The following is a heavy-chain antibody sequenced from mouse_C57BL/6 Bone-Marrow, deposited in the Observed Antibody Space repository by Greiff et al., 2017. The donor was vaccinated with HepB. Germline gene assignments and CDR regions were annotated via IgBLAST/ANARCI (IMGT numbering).Heavy chain of an antibody. D-gene: IGHD3-2*02. Sequence: VQLQQSGAELVRPGTSVKVSCKASGYAFTNYLIEWVKQRPGQGLEWIGVINPGSGGTNYNEKFKGKATLTADKSSSTAYMQLSSLTSEDSAVYFCAREYNSSGTYYFDYWGQGTTLTVSS. V-gene: IGHV1-54*01. CDR1: GYAFTNYL. J-gene: IGHJ2*01. CDR3: AREYNSSGTYYFDY. CDR2: INPGSGGT.